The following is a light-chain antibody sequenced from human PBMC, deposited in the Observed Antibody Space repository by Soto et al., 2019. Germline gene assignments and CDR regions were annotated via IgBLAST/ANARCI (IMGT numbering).Light chain of an antibody. J-gene: IGKJ2*01. Sequence: EIVLTQSPGTLSLSPGEGATLSCRASQSVSSNNLAWYQQKPGRAPRLLIYGAFDRASDIPHRFSGSGSGTGFPLTISRLEPGDFAVYCCPRFCSSPPYTFGQGTRLQIK. V-gene: IGKV3-20*01. CDR2: GAF. CDR1: QSVSSNN. CDR3: PRFCSSPPYT.